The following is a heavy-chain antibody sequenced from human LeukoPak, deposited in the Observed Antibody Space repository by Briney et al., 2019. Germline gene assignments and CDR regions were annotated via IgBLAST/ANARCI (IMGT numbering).Heavy chain of an antibody. CDR3: AIKATDYYDSSGFDY. CDR1: GGSISSSSYY. CDR2: IYYSGST. V-gene: IGHV4-39*01. D-gene: IGHD3-22*01. Sequence: NASETLSLTCTVSGGSISSSSYYWGWIRQPPGKGLEWIGSIYYSGSTYYNPSLKSRVTISVDTSKNQLSLKLSSVTAADTAVYYCAIKATDYYDSSGFDYWGQGTLVTVSS. J-gene: IGHJ4*02.